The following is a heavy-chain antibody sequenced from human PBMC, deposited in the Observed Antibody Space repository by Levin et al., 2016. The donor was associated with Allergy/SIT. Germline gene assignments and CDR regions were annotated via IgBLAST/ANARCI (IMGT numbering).Heavy chain of an antibody. CDR3: AREGIAVADYYYYGMDV. V-gene: IGHV4-59*01. D-gene: IGHD6-19*01. J-gene: IGHJ6*02. Sequence: WIRQPPGKGLEWIGYIYYSGSTNYNPSLKSRVTISVDTSKNQFSLKLSSVTAADTAVYYCAREGIAVADYYYYGMDVWGQGTTVTVSS. CDR2: IYYSGST.